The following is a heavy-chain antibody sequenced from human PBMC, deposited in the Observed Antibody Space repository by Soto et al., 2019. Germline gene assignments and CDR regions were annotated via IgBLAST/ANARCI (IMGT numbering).Heavy chain of an antibody. CDR1: GGSISSSSYY. J-gene: IGHJ6*02. CDR3: ARTIGYCSSTSCPDQYYYYYYGMDV. Sequence: PSETLSLTCTVSGGSISSSSYYWGWIRQPPGKGLEWIGSIYYSGSTYYNPSLKSRVTISVDTSKNQFSLKLSSVTAADTAVCYCARTIGYCSSTSCPDQYYYYYYGMDVWGQGTTVTVSS. D-gene: IGHD2-2*01. V-gene: IGHV4-39*01. CDR2: IYYSGST.